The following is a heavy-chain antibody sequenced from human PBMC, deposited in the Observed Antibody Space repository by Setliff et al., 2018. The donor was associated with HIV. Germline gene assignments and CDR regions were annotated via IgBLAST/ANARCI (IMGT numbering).Heavy chain of an antibody. CDR1: GGSISSYC. CDR2: ICDSGIT. Sequence: SETLSLTCTVSGGSISSYCWSWIRQPPGKGLEWIGYICDSGITKYSPSLKSRVTISVDRSKNQFSLKLSSVTAADTAVYYCARLGHTFGGPGYWGQGTLVTVSS. CDR3: ARLGHTFGGPGY. J-gene: IGHJ4*02. V-gene: IGHV4-59*08. D-gene: IGHD3-16*01.